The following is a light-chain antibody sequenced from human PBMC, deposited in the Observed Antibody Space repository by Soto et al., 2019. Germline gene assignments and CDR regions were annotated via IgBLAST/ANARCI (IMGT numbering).Light chain of an antibody. J-gene: IGKJ4*01. CDR3: LQEYRYPLT. CDR2: AAS. V-gene: IGKV1-6*01. Sequence: AIQLTQSPASLSASVGDRVTITCRASQGIRNDLGWFQQQPGKAPKLLIYAASSLQTGVPSRFSGSGSGTYFTLTISSLQVEDFATYYCLQEYRYPLTFGGGTKVEI. CDR1: QGIRND.